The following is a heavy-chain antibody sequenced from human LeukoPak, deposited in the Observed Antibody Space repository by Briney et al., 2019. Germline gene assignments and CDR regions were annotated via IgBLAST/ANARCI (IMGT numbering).Heavy chain of an antibody. CDR1: GFTFSTYS. CDR3: ARGTKKGVPYFDY. J-gene: IGHJ4*02. D-gene: IGHD3-10*01. V-gene: IGHV3-30-3*01. CDR2: ISYDGSNK. Sequence: GGSLRLSCAASGFTFSTYSMHWVRQAPGKGLEWVAVISYDGSNKYYADSVKGRFTISRDNSKNTLYLQMNSLRAEDTAVYYCARGTKKGVPYFDYWGQGTLVTVSS.